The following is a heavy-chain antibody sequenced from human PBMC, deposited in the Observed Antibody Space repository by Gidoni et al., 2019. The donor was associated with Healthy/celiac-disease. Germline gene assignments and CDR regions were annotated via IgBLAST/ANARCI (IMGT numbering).Heavy chain of an antibody. Sequence: EVQLVESGGGLVQPGGSLRLSCAASGFTFSSYWMHWVRQAPGKGLVWVSRINSDGSSTSYADSVKGRFTISRDNAKNTLYLQMNSLRAEDTAVYYCARGGDDFWSGYSESYYYYGMDVWGQGTTVTVSS. CDR2: INSDGSST. CDR1: GFTFSSYW. V-gene: IGHV3-74*01. CDR3: ARGGDDFWSGYSESYYYYGMDV. D-gene: IGHD3-3*01. J-gene: IGHJ6*02.